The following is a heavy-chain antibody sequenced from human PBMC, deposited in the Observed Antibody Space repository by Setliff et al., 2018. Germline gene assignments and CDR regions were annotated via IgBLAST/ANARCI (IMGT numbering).Heavy chain of an antibody. D-gene: IGHD1-26*01. Sequence: PSETLSLTCAVSGASTTTYYWSWIRQPPGKGLEWIGYVFYGGSTKFNPPLKSRASISVDTTKNQFSLRLISVTAADTAIYYCARHLGPWDPVDYWGPGTLVTVS. CDR3: ARHLGPWDPVDY. V-gene: IGHV4-59*08. CDR1: GASTTTYY. J-gene: IGHJ4*02. CDR2: VFYGGST.